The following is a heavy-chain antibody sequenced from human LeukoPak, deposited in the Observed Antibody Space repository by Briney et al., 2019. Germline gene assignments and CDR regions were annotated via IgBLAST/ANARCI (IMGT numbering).Heavy chain of an antibody. Sequence: KASQTLSLTCTVSGGSINSGDYYWSWIRQPPGKGLEWIGYIYYSGTTYYNPSLKSRVTMSVDTSKSQFSLRLSSVTAADTAVYYCARDGRFLDWLTWGQGTLVTVSS. J-gene: IGHJ4*02. V-gene: IGHV4-30-4*08. CDR3: ARDGRFLDWLT. CDR2: IYYSGTT. CDR1: GGSINSGDYY. D-gene: IGHD3/OR15-3a*01.